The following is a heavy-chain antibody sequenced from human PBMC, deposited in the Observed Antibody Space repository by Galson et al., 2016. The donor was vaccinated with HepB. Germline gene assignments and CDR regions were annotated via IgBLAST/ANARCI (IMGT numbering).Heavy chain of an antibody. Sequence: SLRLSCAASGFPFSSYHMHWVRQAPGKALEWVAFISYDGSNKYYEDSAKGRFTISRDGTKNTLYLRMNSLRAEDAAVYYCAKSEYGVYFAFWGQGTLVTVSS. CDR3: AKSEYGVYFAF. CDR1: GFPFSSYH. D-gene: IGHD4-17*01. V-gene: IGHV3-30*18. J-gene: IGHJ4*02. CDR2: ISYDGSNK.